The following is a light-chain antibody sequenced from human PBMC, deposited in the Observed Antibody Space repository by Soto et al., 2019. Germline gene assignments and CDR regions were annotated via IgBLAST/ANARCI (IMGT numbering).Light chain of an antibody. CDR3: WQYGSARWT. CDR2: AAS. Sequence: EIVLTQSPGTLSSSPGERATLSCRASESVSSNYLAWYQQRPGQAPRLLIYAASNRARGIPDRFGGSGSGKNFTLTVSRLEPEDFALYYCWQYGSARWTFGQGTKV. V-gene: IGKV3-20*01. J-gene: IGKJ1*01. CDR1: ESVSSNY.